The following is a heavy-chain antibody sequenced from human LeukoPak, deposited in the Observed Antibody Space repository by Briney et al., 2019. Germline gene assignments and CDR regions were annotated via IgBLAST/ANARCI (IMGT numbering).Heavy chain of an antibody. V-gene: IGHV1-2*05. CDR1: GYTFTRYY. Sequence: ASVKVSCKASGYTFTRYYMHWVRQAPGQGLEWMGGINPKSGGTNYAQKFQGRVTMTRDTSISTAYMELNRLRFDDTVVYFCARRLTRYDDYGQLDYWGQGTLVTVSS. D-gene: IGHD4-17*01. CDR3: ARRLTRYDDYGQLDY. CDR2: INPKSGGT. J-gene: IGHJ4*02.